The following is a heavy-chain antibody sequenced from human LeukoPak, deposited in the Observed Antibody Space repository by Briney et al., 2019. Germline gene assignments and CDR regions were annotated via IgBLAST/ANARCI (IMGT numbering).Heavy chain of an antibody. D-gene: IGHD3-16*02. J-gene: IGHJ1*01. CDR2: SNPYNGKT. CDR1: GYTFTNYG. Sequence: ASVKVSCKASGYTFTNYGISWVRQAPGQGLEWMGWSNPYNGKTKYPQELQGRVTMTTDTSTSTAYMELRSLKSDDTAMYYCARGLLTFGGVIGGPQALEYFQHWGQGTLVTVSS. V-gene: IGHV1-18*01. CDR3: ARGLLTFGGVIGGPQALEYFQH.